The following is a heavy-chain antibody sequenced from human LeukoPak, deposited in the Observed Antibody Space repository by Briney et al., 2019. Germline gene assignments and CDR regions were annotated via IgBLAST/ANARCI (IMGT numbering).Heavy chain of an antibody. V-gene: IGHV3-7*03. CDR2: VNQGGTEK. D-gene: IGHD4-17*01. J-gene: IGHJ5*02. CDR3: ARGSGDYES. CDR1: GFTFSSQW. Sequence: GGSLRLSCAASGFTFSSQWMSWVRQAPGKGLEWVANVNQGGTEKYYVDSVKGRFTISRDNAENSLYLQMNSLRAEDTAVYYCARGSGDYESWGQGTLVTVSS.